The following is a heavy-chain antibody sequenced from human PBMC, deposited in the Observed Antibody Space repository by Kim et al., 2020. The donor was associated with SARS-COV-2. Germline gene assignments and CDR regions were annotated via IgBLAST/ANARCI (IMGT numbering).Heavy chain of an antibody. CDR3: ARGAEISSSWYGGLYYYGRDV. CDR1: GGSISSGGYY. D-gene: IGHD6-13*01. CDR2: IYYSGST. J-gene: IGHJ6*02. Sequence: SETLSLTCTVSGGSISSGGYYWSWIRQHPGKGLEWIGYIYYSGSTYYNPSLKSRVTISVDTSKNQFSLKLSSVTAADTAVNYCARGAEISSSWYGGLYYYGRDVWGQGTTVPVSS. V-gene: IGHV4-31*03.